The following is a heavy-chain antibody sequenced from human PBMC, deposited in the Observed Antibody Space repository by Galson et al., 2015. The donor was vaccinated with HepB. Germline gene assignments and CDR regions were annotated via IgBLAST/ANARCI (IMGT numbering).Heavy chain of an antibody. CDR1: GFSVNTYY. D-gene: IGHD4/OR15-4a*01. V-gene: IGHV3-53*01. J-gene: IGHJ3*02. Sequence: SLRLSCAASGFSVNTYYMSWVRQAPGKGLEWVSVILSGGSTYYKDSVKGRFTSSRDISRNTLYLQMNSLRAGDTAMYYCASEEKDYGDTGAFDIWGQGIMVIVSS. CDR3: ASEEKDYGDTGAFDI. CDR2: ILSGGST.